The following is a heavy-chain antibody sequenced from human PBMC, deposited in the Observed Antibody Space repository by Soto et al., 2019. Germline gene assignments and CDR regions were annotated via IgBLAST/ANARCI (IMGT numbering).Heavy chain of an antibody. CDR2: IIPIFGTA. V-gene: IGHV1-69*06. CDR3: ARDRGAAYCSGGSCYSYYYYGMDV. Sequence: QVQLVQSGAEVKKPGSSVKVSCKASGGTFSSYAISWVRQAPGQGFEWMGGIIPIFGTANYAQKFQGRVTITADKSTSTAYMELGSLRSEDTAVYYCARDRGAAYCSGGSCYSYYYYGMDVWGQGTTVTVAS. D-gene: IGHD2-15*01. CDR1: GGTFSSYA. J-gene: IGHJ6*02.